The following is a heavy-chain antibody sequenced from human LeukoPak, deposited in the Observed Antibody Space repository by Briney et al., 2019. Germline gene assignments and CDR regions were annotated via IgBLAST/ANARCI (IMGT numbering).Heavy chain of an antibody. J-gene: IGHJ3*02. CDR3: ARRPRYCSGGGCFDI. CDR2: IDYSGST. Sequence: SETLSLTCTVSGGSIGSYHWSWIRQPPGKGLERIGDIDYSGSTDYNPSLKSRVTISVDASKKQFSLKLSSVAAADTAVYYCARRPRYCSGGGCFDIWGQGTMVTVSS. D-gene: IGHD2-15*01. CDR1: GGSIGSYH. V-gene: IGHV4-59*08.